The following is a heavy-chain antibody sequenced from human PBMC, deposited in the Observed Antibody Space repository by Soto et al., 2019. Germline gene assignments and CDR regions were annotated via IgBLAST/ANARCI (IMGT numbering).Heavy chain of an antibody. J-gene: IGHJ4*02. V-gene: IGHV4-4*07. CDR1: GGSISSYY. CDR3: ARDIRGVGSGSSDY. D-gene: IGHD3-10*01. Sequence: QVQLQESGPGLVKPSETLSLTCTVSGGSISSYYWSWIRQPAGKGLAWIGRIYTSGSTNYNPSLTGRVTMSVDTSKNQFSLKLSSVTAADTAVYYCARDIRGVGSGSSDYWGQGTLVTVSS. CDR2: IYTSGST.